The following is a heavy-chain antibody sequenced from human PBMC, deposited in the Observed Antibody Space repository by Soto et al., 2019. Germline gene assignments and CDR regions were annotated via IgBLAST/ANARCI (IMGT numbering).Heavy chain of an antibody. CDR1: GYTFTSYY. CDR3: ARALLYYYDSSGYYSDAFDI. CDR2: INPSGGST. Sequence: QVQLVQSGAEVKKPGASVKVSCKASGYTFTSYYMHWVRQAPGQGLEWMGIINPSGGSTSYAQKFQGRVTMTRDTSTSTVYMELSSLRSEDTAVYYCARALLYYYDSSGYYSDAFDIWGQGTMVTVSS. D-gene: IGHD3-22*01. V-gene: IGHV1-46*01. J-gene: IGHJ3*02.